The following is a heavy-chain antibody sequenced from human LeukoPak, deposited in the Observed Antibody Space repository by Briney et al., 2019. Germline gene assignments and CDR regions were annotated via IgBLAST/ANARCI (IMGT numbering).Heavy chain of an antibody. V-gene: IGHV4-38-2*02. CDR1: NYSISSGYF. CDR3: ASLLSSSWHDAFDI. Sequence: SETLSLTCTVSNYSISSGYFWGWIRQPPGKGLEWIGSIYHSGSTYYNPSLKSRVTISVDTSKSQFSLKLSSVTAADTAVYYCASLLSSSWHDAFDIWGQGTMVTVSS. CDR2: IYHSGST. J-gene: IGHJ3*02. D-gene: IGHD6-13*01.